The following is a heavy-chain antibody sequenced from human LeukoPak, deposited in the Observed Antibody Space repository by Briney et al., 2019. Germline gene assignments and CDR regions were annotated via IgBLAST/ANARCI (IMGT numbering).Heavy chain of an antibody. J-gene: IGHJ4*02. CDR1: GFTFSSYS. V-gene: IGHV3-21*01. CDR3: ARVGDIVLMVYDASDY. Sequence: PGGSLRLSCAASGFTFSSYSTNWVRQAPGKGLEWVSSISSSSSYIYYADSVKGRFTISRDNAKNSLYLQMNSLRAEDTAVYYCARVGDIVLMVYDASDYWGQGTLVTVSS. CDR2: ISSSSSYI. D-gene: IGHD2-8*01.